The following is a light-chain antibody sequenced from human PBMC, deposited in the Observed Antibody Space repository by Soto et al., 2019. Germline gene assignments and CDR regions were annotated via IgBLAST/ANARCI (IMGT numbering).Light chain of an antibody. J-gene: IGKJ1*01. Sequence: EIAMTQSPATLSVSPGERATLSCRASQSVSSNLAWYQQKPGQAPRLLIYGASTRATGIPARFSGSGSGTGFTLTISSLQSEDFAVYYCQQYNNWPPWTFGQGTKVDIK. CDR1: QSVSSN. V-gene: IGKV3-15*01. CDR2: GAS. CDR3: QQYNNWPPWT.